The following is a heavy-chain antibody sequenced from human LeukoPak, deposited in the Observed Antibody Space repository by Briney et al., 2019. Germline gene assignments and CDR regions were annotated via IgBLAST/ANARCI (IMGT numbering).Heavy chain of an antibody. J-gene: IGHJ5*02. CDR3: ARVDYGDYGWFDP. Sequence: PSETLSLTCAVYGGSFSGYYWSWIRQPPGKGLEWVGEINHSGSTNYNPSLKSRVTISVDTSKNQFSLKLSSVTAADTAVYYCARVDYGDYGWFDPWGQGTLVTVSS. D-gene: IGHD4-17*01. CDR2: INHSGST. V-gene: IGHV4-34*01. CDR1: GGSFSGYY.